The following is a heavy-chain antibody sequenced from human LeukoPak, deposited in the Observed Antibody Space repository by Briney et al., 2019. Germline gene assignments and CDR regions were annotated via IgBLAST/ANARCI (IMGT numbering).Heavy chain of an antibody. V-gene: IGHV1-18*01. CDR2: ISAYNGNT. CDR1: GYTFTSYG. CDR3: ARDKPVGAITLGWFDP. D-gene: IGHD1-26*01. Sequence: ASVKVSCKASGYTFTSYGISWVRQAPGQGLEWMGWISAYNGNTNYAQKLQGRVTMTTDTSTSTAYMELRSLRSDDTAVYYCARDKPVGAITLGWFDPWGQGTLVTVSS. J-gene: IGHJ5*02.